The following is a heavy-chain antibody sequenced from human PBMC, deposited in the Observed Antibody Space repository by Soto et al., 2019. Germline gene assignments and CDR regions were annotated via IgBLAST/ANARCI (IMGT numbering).Heavy chain of an antibody. D-gene: IGHD2-21*02. CDR2: ISGSGSTK. V-gene: IGHV3-23*01. J-gene: IGHJ6*02. Sequence: EVQLLESGGGLVQPGGSLRLSCAASGFTFSNYAMSWVRQAPGKGLEWVSSISGSGSTKYYPDPVKGRFTISRDHSKNTLYLQMNSLRTEDTAVYYCAKKGLINGHGDDFYYDLDVWGQGTTVTVSS. CDR3: AKKGLINGHGDDFYYDLDV. CDR1: GFTFSNYA.